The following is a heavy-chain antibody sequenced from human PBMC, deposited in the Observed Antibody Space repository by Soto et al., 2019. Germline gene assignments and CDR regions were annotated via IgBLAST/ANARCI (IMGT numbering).Heavy chain of an antibody. CDR3: AKDTGPN. J-gene: IGHJ4*02. CDR2: ISWNSNTI. V-gene: IGHV3-9*01. CDR1: GFTLDNYA. Sequence: QTGGSLRLSCAASGFTLDNYAMHWVRQAPGKGLEWVSGISWNSNTIAYADSVKGRFTISRDNAKNSLYLQMNRLRAEDTAFYYCAKDTGPNWGQGTLVTVSS.